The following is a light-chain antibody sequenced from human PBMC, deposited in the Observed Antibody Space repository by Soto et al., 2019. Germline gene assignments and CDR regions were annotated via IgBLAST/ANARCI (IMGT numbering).Light chain of an antibody. V-gene: IGLV2-14*03. CDR2: DVT. CDR3: SSYTNSSTWV. CDR1: SSDIGAFTY. J-gene: IGLJ3*02. Sequence: QSALTQPASVSGSPGQSIAISCTGTSSDIGAFTYVSWYQQHPGKAPKLMIYDVTNRPSGVSNRFSGSKSGNTASLPISGLQAEDEADYYCSSYTNSSTWVFGGGTKLTVL.